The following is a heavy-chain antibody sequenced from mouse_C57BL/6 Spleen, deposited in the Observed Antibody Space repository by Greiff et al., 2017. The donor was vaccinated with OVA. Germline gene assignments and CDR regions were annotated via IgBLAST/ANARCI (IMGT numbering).Heavy chain of an antibody. CDR1: GFSLTSYA. D-gene: IGHD1-1*01. CDR3: AGYGSIAMDY. V-gene: IGHV2-9-1*01. J-gene: IGHJ4*01. Sequence: VMLVESGPGLVAPSQSLSITCTVSGFSLTSYAISWVRQPPGKGLAWLGVIWTGGGANYNSALKSRLSISKDNSKSQVFLKMNSLQTDDTARYYCAGYGSIAMDYWGQGTSVTVSS. CDR2: IWTGGGA.